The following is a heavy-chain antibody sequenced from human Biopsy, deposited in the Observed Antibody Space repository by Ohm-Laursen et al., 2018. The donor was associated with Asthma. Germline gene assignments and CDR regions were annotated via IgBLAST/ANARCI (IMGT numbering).Heavy chain of an antibody. V-gene: IGHV1-69*13. CDR3: ARGGCDGDRRHHNGLDV. J-gene: IGHJ6*02. Sequence: GASVKPSCKAHGDILSSFGIKWVRKAPGQGLEWMGGVIPIYGTTHTAQKFQGRVTITADESTSTAYMELTSLRKEDTAVYYCARGGCDGDRRHHNGLDVWGQGTTVTVSS. CDR1: GDILSSFG. CDR2: VIPIYGTT. D-gene: IGHD4-17*01.